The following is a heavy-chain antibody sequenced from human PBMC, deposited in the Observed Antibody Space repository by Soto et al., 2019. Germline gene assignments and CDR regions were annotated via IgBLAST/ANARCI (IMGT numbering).Heavy chain of an antibody. J-gene: IGHJ5*02. CDR1: GFTVSSNY. D-gene: IGHD4-17*01. Sequence: EVQLVESGGGLIQPGGSLRLSCAASGFTVSSNYMSWVRQAPGKGLEWVSVIYSGGSTYYADSVKGRFTISRDNSKNTLYLQMNSLRAEDTAVYYCAREYGDHPNWFDPWGQGTLVTVSS. V-gene: IGHV3-53*01. CDR2: IYSGGST. CDR3: AREYGDHPNWFDP.